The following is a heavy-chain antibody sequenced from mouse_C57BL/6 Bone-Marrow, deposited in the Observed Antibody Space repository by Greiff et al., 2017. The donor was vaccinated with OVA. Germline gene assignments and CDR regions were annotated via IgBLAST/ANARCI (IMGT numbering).Heavy chain of an antibody. V-gene: IGHV5-4*03. CDR2: ISDGGSYT. D-gene: IGHD2-5*01. CDR3: ARTAIVTTRRYWYFDV. J-gene: IGHJ1*03. Sequence: EVNVVESGGGLVKPGGSLKLSCAASGFTFSSYAMSWVRQTPEKRLEWVATISDGGSYTYYPDNVKGRFTISRDNAKNNLYLQMSHLKSEDTAMYYCARTAIVTTRRYWYFDVWGTGTTVTVSS. CDR1: GFTFSSYA.